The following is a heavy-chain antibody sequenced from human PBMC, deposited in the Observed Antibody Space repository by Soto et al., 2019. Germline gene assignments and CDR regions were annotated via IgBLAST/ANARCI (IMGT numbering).Heavy chain of an antibody. J-gene: IGHJ6*01. D-gene: IGHD5-12*01. CDR3: ATKDPSGRVASIVATYYYYGMDV. V-gene: IGHV1-69*06. CDR2: IIPRSGTS. Sequence: ASVKVSCKASGDTFSTYTITWVRQAPGQGLEWMGGIIPRSGTSNYAQKFQGRVTITADKSTSTAYMELSSLRSEDTAVYYCATKDPSGRVASIVATYYYYGMDVWGQGTTVTVSS. CDR1: GDTFSTYT.